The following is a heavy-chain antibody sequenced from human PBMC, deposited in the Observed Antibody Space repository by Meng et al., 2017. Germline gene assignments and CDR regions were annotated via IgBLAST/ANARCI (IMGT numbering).Heavy chain of an antibody. V-gene: IGHV3-21*01. CDR1: GFTFSSYS. Sequence: GESLKISCAASGFTFSSYSMNWVRQAPGKGLEWVSSISSSSSYIYYADSVKGRFTISRDNAKNSLYLQMNSLRAEDTAVYYCARVTCCEARPNDYWGQGTTVTVSS. D-gene: IGHD1-20*01. CDR2: ISSSSSYI. J-gene: IGHJ4*03. CDR3: ARVTCCEARPNDY.